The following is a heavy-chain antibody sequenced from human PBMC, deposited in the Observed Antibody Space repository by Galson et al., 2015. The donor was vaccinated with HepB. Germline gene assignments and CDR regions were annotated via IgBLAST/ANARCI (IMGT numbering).Heavy chain of an antibody. CDR3: TTVTKSFYYETSGYYGHFYYMDV. Sequence: SLRLSCAASGSIFNNAWMSWVRQAPGKGLEWVGHIKSDIDGGTAEYAAPVKGRFTLSRDDSENTLYLQMNSLRTEDTALYYCTTVTKSFYYETSGYYGHFYYMDVWGQGTTVTVSS. CDR1: GSIFNNAW. J-gene: IGHJ6*02. V-gene: IGHV3-15*01. CDR2: IKSDIDGGTA. D-gene: IGHD3-22*01.